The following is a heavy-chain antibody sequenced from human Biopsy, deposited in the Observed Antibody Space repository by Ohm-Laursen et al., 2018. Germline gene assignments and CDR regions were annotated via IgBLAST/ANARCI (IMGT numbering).Heavy chain of an antibody. J-gene: IGHJ4*02. Sequence: GSSVKVSCKASGYKFTSYGMSWVRQAPGQGFEWMGRISGYNGNTNYAQKFQGRITMTIDAATSTGYMDLRSLKSDDTAVYYCARIAAAGWDDNWGQGTLVTVSS. CDR3: ARIAAAGWDDN. V-gene: IGHV1-18*01. CDR1: GYKFTSYG. CDR2: ISGYNGNT. D-gene: IGHD6-25*01.